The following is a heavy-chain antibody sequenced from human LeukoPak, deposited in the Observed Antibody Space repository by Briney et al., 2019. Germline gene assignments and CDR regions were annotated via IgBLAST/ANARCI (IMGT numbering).Heavy chain of an antibody. CDR2: IYYSGST. Sequence: PSETLSLTCTVSGGSISSYYWSWIRQPPGKGLEWIGYIYYSGSTNYNPSLKSRVTISVDTSKNQFSLKLSPVTAADTAVYYCARLGDYDFWSGYPNWFDPWGQGTLVTVSS. J-gene: IGHJ5*02. D-gene: IGHD3-3*01. CDR3: ARLGDYDFWSGYPNWFDP. V-gene: IGHV4-59*08. CDR1: GGSISSYY.